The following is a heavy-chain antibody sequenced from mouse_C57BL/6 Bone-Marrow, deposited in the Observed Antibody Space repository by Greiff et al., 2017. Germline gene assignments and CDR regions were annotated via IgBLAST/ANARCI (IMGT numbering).Heavy chain of an antibody. CDR1: GFTFSSYA. Sequence: EVKVVESGGGLVKPGGSLKLSCAASGFTFSSYAMSWVRQTPEKRLEWVATLSDGGSYTYYPDNVKGRFTISRDNAKNHLYLQMSHLKSEDTAMYYCARLTTPVLDVWGTGTTVTVSS. J-gene: IGHJ1*03. CDR3: ARLTTPVLDV. CDR2: LSDGGSYT. D-gene: IGHD1-1*01. V-gene: IGHV5-4*03.